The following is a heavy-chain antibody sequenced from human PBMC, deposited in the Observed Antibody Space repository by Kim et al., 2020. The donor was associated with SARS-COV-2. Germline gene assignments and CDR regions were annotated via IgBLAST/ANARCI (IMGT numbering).Heavy chain of an antibody. V-gene: IGHV3-15*01. CDR1: GFTFSNAW. D-gene: IGHD2-21*02. Sequence: GGSLRLSCAASGFTFSNAWMSWVRQAPGKGLEWVGRIKSKTDGGTTDYAAPVKGRFTISRDDSKNTLYLQMNSLKTEDTAVYYCTTDPGDCGGDCYSARENDYWGQGTLVTVSS. J-gene: IGHJ4*02. CDR3: TTDPGDCGGDCYSARENDY. CDR2: IKSKTDGGTT.